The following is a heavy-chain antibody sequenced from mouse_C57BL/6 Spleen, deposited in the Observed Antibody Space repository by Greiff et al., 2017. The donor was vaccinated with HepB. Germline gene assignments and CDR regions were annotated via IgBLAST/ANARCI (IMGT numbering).Heavy chain of an antibody. J-gene: IGHJ2*01. V-gene: IGHV1-80*01. CDR2: IYPGDGDT. CDR1: GYAFSSYW. D-gene: IGHD1-1*01. Sequence: QVQLQQSGAELVKPGASVKISCKASGYAFSSYWMNWVKQRPGKGLEWIGQIYPGDGDTNYNGKFKGKATLTADKSSSTAYMQRSSLTSEDSAVYCCARGGYGSSYDYWGQGTTLTVSS. CDR3: ARGGYGSSYDY.